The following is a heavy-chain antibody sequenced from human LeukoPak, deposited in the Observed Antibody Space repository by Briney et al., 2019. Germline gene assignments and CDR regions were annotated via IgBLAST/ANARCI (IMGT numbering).Heavy chain of an antibody. CDR1: GYSFTSYW. Sequence: GESLKISCKGSGYSFTSYWISWVRQMPGKGLEWMGRIDPSDSYTNYSPSFQGHVTISADKSISTAYLQWSSLKASDTAMYYCASPRGPGSYYYYGMDVWGKGTTVTVSS. CDR3: ASPRGPGSYYYYGMDV. D-gene: IGHD1-26*01. J-gene: IGHJ6*04. CDR2: IDPSDSYT. V-gene: IGHV5-10-1*01.